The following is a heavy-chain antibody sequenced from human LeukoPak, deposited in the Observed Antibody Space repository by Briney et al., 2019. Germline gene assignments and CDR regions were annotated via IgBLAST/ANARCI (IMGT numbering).Heavy chain of an antibody. CDR3: ARDRGSGYDWGWGYYYYYMDV. CDR2: IYHSGST. J-gene: IGHJ6*03. CDR1: GDSISSSSSY. V-gene: IGHV4-39*07. Sequence: SETLSLTCTVSGDSISSSSSYWGWIRQPPGEGLEWIGSIYHSGSTNYNPSLKSRVTISVDKSKNQFSLKLSSVTAADTAVYYCARDRGSGYDWGWGYYYYYMDVWGKGTTVTVSS. D-gene: IGHD5-12*01.